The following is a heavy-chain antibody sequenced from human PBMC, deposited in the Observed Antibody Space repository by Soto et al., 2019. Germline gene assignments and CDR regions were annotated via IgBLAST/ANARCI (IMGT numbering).Heavy chain of an antibody. CDR1: GYTFTGYY. Sequence: QVQLVQSGAEVKKPGASLKVSCKASGYTFTGYYMHWVRQAPGQGLEWMGWINPNSGGTNYAQKFQGWVTMTRDTSISTAYMELSRLRSDDTAVYYCARDIQEDGSGYSPWGQGTLVTVSS. V-gene: IGHV1-2*04. J-gene: IGHJ5*02. CDR3: ARDIQEDGSGYSP. D-gene: IGHD5-12*01. CDR2: INPNSGGT.